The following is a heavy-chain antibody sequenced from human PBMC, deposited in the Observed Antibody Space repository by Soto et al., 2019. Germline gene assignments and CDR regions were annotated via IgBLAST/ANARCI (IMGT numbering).Heavy chain of an antibody. CDR1: GDSVSSNSAA. J-gene: IGHJ6*03. CDR2: TYYRSRWYN. Sequence: QVQLQESGPGLVKPSQTLSLTCAISGDSVSSNSAAWNWIRLSPSRGLEWLARTYYRSRWYNEYAVSVSSRITVNPDTSKNQFSLQLTSVTPEDTAVYYCAGTTSHQWYYMDVWGKGTTVTVSS. V-gene: IGHV6-1*01. D-gene: IGHD1-7*01. CDR3: AGTTSHQWYYMDV.